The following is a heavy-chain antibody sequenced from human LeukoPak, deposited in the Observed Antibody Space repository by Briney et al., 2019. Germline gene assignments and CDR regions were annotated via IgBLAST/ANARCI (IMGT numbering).Heavy chain of an antibody. CDR1: GGSISSGSYY. V-gene: IGHV4-61*02. D-gene: IGHD6-13*01. J-gene: IGHJ3*02. CDR3: AREKGSSWYTDAFDI. Sequence: SQTLSHTCTVSGGSISSGSYYWSWIRQPAGKGLEWIGRIYTSGSTNYNPSLKSRVTISVDTSKNQFSLKLSSVTAADTAVYYCAREKGSSWYTDAFDIWGQGTMVTVSS. CDR2: IYTSGST.